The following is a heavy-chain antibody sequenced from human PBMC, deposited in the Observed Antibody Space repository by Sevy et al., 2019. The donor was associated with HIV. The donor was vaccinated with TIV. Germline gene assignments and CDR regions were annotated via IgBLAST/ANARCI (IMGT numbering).Heavy chain of an antibody. CDR3: ARFYDSSGGWFDP. V-gene: IGHV4-31*03. CDR1: GGSICSGGFF. Sequence: LSLTCSVSGGSICSGGFFWSWIRQHPGKGLEWIGYSYYGGGTYYNPSLKSRSMISVDTSKNQFSLKVNSVTVADTAVYYCARFYDSSGGWFDPWGQGLLVTVSS. J-gene: IGHJ5*02. CDR2: SYYGGGT. D-gene: IGHD3-22*01.